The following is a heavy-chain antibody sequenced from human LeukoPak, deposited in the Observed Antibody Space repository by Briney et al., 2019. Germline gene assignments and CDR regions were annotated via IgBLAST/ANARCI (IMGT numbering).Heavy chain of an antibody. Sequence: SQTLSLTCTVSGGSISSGDYYWSWIRQPPGKGLEWIGYIYYSGSTYYNPSLKSRVTISVDTSKNQFSLKLSSVTAADTAVYCCAHYSGSYLSWFDPWGQGTLVTVSS. CDR2: IYYSGST. J-gene: IGHJ5*02. V-gene: IGHV4-30-4*08. CDR3: AHYSGSYLSWFDP. CDR1: GGSISSGDYY. D-gene: IGHD1-26*01.